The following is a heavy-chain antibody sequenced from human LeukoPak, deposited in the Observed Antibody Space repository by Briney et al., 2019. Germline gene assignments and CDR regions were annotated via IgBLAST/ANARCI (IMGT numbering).Heavy chain of an antibody. Sequence: SVKVSCKASGFTFTSSVVQWVRQARGQRLEWIGWIVVGSGNTNYAQKFQERVTITRDMSTSTAYMELSSLRSEDTAVYYCAATYDSSGPGPYYFDYWGQGTLVTVSS. CDR1: GFTFTSSV. J-gene: IGHJ4*02. CDR3: AATYDSSGPGPYYFDY. D-gene: IGHD3-22*01. V-gene: IGHV1-58*01. CDR2: IVVGSGNT.